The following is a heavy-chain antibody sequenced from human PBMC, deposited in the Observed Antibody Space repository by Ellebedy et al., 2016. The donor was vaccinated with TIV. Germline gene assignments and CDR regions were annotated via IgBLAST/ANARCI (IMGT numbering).Heavy chain of an antibody. CDR3: AREGIQDHIDTFGYFS. J-gene: IGHJ5*02. V-gene: IGHV3-48*02. CDR1: GFTFSSYA. D-gene: IGHD3-22*01. Sequence: GESLKISXAASGFTFSSYAMSWVRQAPGKGLEWISYISGSGFTVYYADSVKGRFTISRDNAKNSLYLQMNSLTDEDTAVYYCAREGIQDHIDTFGYFSWGQGTQVIVSS. CDR2: ISGSGFTV.